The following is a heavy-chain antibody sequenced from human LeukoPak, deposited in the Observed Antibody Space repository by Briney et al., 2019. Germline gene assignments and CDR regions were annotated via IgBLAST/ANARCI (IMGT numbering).Heavy chain of an antibody. V-gene: IGHV3-23*01. J-gene: IGHJ1*01. CDR1: GFSVSNNY. CDR2: ISGSGGST. CDR3: AAPYYYDSSGYYSGSQYFQH. Sequence: GGSLRLSCVVSGFSVSNNYVSWVRQAPGKGLEWVSAISGSGGSTYYADSVKGRFTISRDNSKNTLYLQMNSLRAEDTAVYYCAAPYYYDSSGYYSGSQYFQHWGQGTLVTVSS. D-gene: IGHD3-22*01.